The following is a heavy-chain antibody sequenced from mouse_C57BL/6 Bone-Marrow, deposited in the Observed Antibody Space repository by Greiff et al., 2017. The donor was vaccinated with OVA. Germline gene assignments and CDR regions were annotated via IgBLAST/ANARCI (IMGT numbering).Heavy chain of an antibody. Sequence: VQLQQSGPELVKPGASVKISCKASGYAFSSSWMNWVKQRPGKGLEWIGRIFPGAGDPNYNGKFKGKATLTADKSSSTAYMQLSRLTSEDSSVYFCATCNTVVAYSFAYWGPGTPLTVSS. CDR1: GYAFSSSW. V-gene: IGHV1-82*01. CDR2: IFPGAGDP. CDR3: ATCNTVVAYSFAY. D-gene: IGHD1-1*01. J-gene: IGHJ2*01.